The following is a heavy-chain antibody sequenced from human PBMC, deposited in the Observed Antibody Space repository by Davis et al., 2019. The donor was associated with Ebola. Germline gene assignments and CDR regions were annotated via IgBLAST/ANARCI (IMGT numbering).Heavy chain of an antibody. J-gene: IGHJ4*02. D-gene: IGHD3-3*01. CDR2: IWYDGSNK. CDR1: GFTFSSYG. CDR3: AKLMYYDFWRGPPGYFDY. Sequence: GESLKISCAASGFTFSSYGMHWVRQAPGKGLEWVAVIWYDGSNKYYADSVKGRFTISRDNSKNTLYLQMNSLRAEDTAVYYCAKLMYYDFWRGPPGYFDYWGQGTLVTVSS. V-gene: IGHV3-30*02.